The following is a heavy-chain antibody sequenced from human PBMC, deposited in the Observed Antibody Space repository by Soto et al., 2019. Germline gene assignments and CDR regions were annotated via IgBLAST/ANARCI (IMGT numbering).Heavy chain of an antibody. J-gene: IGHJ4*02. CDR3: ARDPGGLWFGELDFDY. CDR1: GYTFTSYG. V-gene: IGHV1-18*01. CDR2: ISAYNGNT. D-gene: IGHD3-10*01. Sequence: ASVKVSCKASGYTFTSYGISWVRQAPGQGLEWMGWISAYNGNTNYAQKLQGRVTMTTDTSTSTAYMELRSLRSDDTVVYYCARDPGGLWFGELDFDYWGQGTLVTVSS.